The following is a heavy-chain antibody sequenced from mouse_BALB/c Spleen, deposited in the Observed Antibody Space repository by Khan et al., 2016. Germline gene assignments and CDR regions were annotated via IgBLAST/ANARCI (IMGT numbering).Heavy chain of an antibody. CDR3: ARGAMVTTGWYFDV. Sequence: QIQLVQSGPELKKPGETVKISCKASGYTFTNSGMNWVKQAPGKGLKWVGWINTHTGEPTYADDFKGRFAFSLETSASTAYLQINNLKNEDMSTYFCARGAMVTTGWYFDVGGAGTTVTVSS. V-gene: IGHV9-1*02. J-gene: IGHJ1*01. D-gene: IGHD2-2*01. CDR2: INTHTGEP. CDR1: GYTFTNSG.